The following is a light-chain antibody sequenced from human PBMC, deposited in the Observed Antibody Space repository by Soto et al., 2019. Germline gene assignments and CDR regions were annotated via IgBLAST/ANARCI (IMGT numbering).Light chain of an antibody. Sequence: QSVLTQPPSVSGAPGERVTIARTGSSSDIGAGYRVRWYQHVPGTAPRLLIYDNTNRPSGVPARFSGSKSGTSASLAISGLQAEDESDYYCQSFDKYLSAVVFGGGTKVAVL. CDR3: QSFDKYLSAVV. CDR1: SSDIGAGYR. V-gene: IGLV1-40*01. J-gene: IGLJ2*01. CDR2: DNT.